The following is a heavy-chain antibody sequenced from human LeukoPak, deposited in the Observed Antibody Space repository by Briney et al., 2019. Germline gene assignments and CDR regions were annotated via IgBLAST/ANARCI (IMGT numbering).Heavy chain of an antibody. V-gene: IGHV4-59*01. CDR1: GDSISSYY. CDR3: ARGVVAAPQTLDY. CDR2: IYYSGST. Sequence: SETLSLTCTVSGDSISSYYWSWIRQPPGKGLEWIGYIYYSGSTNYNPSLKTRVTISVDTSKNQFSLKLSSVTAADTAVYYCARGVVAAPQTLDYWGQGTLVTVSS. J-gene: IGHJ4*02. D-gene: IGHD2-15*01.